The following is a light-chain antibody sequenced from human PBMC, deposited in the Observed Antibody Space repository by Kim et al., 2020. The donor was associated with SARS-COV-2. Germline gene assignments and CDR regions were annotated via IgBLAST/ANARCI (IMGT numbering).Light chain of an antibody. CDR3: QEWDCSSDHWV. CDR1: NIGSKS. CDR2: YDS. V-gene: IGLV3-21*04. J-gene: IGLJ3*02. Sequence: SYELTQPPSVSVAPGKTARITCGGNNIGSKSVHWYQQKPGQAPVLVIYYDSDRPSGIPERFSGSNSGNTATLTISRVEAGDEAVYYCQEWDCSSDHWVFG.